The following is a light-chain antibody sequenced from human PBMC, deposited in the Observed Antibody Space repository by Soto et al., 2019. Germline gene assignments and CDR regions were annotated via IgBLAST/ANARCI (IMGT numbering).Light chain of an antibody. CDR1: QTVIHNH. CDR3: QQHGTSPIT. CDR2: GAS. V-gene: IGKV3-20*01. J-gene: IGKJ5*01. Sequence: EIVFKKYPDTLSLSPGERATLSCRASQTVIHNHLAWHQQKPGQNPRLLVYGASSRATGIPDRFSGSGSGTDFTLTISRLEPEDFAVYYCQQHGTSPITFGQGTRLEI.